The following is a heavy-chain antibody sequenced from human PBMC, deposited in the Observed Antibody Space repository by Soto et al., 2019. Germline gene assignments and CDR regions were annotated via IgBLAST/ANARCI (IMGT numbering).Heavy chain of an antibody. CDR2: ISAYNGNT. CDR3: ARDSPPRYYDSSGYYFDY. Sequence: SVKVSCKASGYTFTSYGISWVRQAPGQGLEWMGWISAYNGNTNHAQKLQGRVTMTTDTSTSTAYMELRSLRSDDTAVYYCARDSPPRYYDSSGYYFDYWGQGTLVTVSS. CDR1: GYTFTSYG. J-gene: IGHJ4*02. V-gene: IGHV1-18*01. D-gene: IGHD3-22*01.